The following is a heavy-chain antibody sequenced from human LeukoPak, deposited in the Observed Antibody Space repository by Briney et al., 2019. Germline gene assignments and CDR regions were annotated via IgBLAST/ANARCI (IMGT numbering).Heavy chain of an antibody. D-gene: IGHD2-2*01. V-gene: IGHV4-39*01. CDR1: GGSISSSSYY. CDR3: ARRCSSTSCYPYYFDY. J-gene: IGHJ4*02. CDR2: IYYSGST. Sequence: SETLPLTCTVSGGSISSSSYYWGWIRQPPGKGLEWIGSIYYSGSTYYNPSLESRVTISVDTSKNQFSLKLSSVTAADTAVYYCARRCSSTSCYPYYFDYWGQATLVTVSS.